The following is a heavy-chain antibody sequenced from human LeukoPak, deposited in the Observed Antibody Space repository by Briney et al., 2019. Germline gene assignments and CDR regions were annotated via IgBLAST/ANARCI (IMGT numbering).Heavy chain of an antibody. V-gene: IGHV4-39*07. D-gene: IGHD1-7*01. CDR2: IYYSGST. CDR1: GGSISSSSYY. J-gene: IGHJ5*02. CDR3: ARDLAGTTYVWFDP. Sequence: SETLSLTCTVSGGSISSSSYYWGWIRQPPGKGLEWIGSIYYSGSTYYNPSLESRVTISVDTSKNQFSLKLSSVTAADTAVYYCARDLAGTTYVWFDPWGQGTLVTVSS.